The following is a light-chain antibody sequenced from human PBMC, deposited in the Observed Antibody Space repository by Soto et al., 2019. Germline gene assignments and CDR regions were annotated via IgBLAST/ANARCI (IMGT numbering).Light chain of an antibody. CDR1: SSNIGSNN. Sequence: QSVLTQPPSASGTPGQRVTISCSGSSSNIGSNNVNWYQQLPGTAPKFLIYSNNQRPSGVPDRFSGSKSGTSASLAISGLQSEDEADYYCAAWDDSLNGYAVFGGGTQLPVL. J-gene: IGLJ7*01. CDR3: AAWDDSLNGYAV. CDR2: SNN. V-gene: IGLV1-44*01.